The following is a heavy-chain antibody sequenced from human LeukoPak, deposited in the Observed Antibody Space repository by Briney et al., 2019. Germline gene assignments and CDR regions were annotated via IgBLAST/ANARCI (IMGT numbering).Heavy chain of an antibody. J-gene: IGHJ5*02. CDR2: ISGSGGST. V-gene: IGHV3-23*01. D-gene: IGHD4-11*01. CDR1: GFTFSSYA. CDR3: TRTGLVTTAFDP. Sequence: PGGSLRLSCAASGFTFSSYAMSWVRQAPGKGLEWVSAISGSGGSTYYADSVKGRFTISRDNSKNTLYLQMNRLRAEDTAVDYCTRTGLVTTAFDPWGQGTLVTVSS.